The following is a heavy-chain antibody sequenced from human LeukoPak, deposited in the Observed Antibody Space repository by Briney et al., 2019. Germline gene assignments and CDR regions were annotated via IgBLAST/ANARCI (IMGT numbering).Heavy chain of an antibody. D-gene: IGHD6-13*01. J-gene: IGHJ5*02. CDR1: GFTFDDYA. CDR2: ISWNSGSI. Sequence: PGGSLRLSCAASGFTFDDYAMHWVRQAPGKGLEWVSGISWNSGSIGYADSVKGRFTISRDNAKNSLYLQMNSLRAEDMALYYCAKARTAIIAAARDWFDPWGQGTLVTVSS. V-gene: IGHV3-9*03. CDR3: AKARTAIIAAARDWFDP.